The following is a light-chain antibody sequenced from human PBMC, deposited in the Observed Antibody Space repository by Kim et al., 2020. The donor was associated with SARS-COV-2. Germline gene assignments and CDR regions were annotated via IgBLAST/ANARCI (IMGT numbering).Light chain of an antibody. CDR3: QSRDSGGNVL. V-gene: IGLV3-19*01. Sequence: SSELTQDPAVSVALGQTVSITCQGDSLRSYYATWYQQRPRQAPVLVIYGRNNRPAGIPDRFSGPSSGNTASLTISGAQAEDEADFYCQSRDSGGNVLFGGGTQLTVL. CDR2: GRN. CDR1: SLRSYY. J-gene: IGLJ2*01.